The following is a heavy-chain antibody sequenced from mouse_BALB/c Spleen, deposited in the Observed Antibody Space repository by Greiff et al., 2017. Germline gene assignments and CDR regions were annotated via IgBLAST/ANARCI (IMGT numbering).Heavy chain of an antibody. CDR1: GYTFTSYY. CDR2: INPSNGGT. Sequence: VQLQQPGAELVKPGASVKLSCKASGYTFTSYYMYWVKQRPGQGLEWIGGINPSNGGTNFNEKFKSKATLTVDKSSSTAYMQLSSLTSEDSAVYYCTRRGARAGFAYWGQGTLVTVSA. CDR3: TRRGARAGFAY. D-gene: IGHD3-1*01. V-gene: IGHV1S81*02. J-gene: IGHJ3*01.